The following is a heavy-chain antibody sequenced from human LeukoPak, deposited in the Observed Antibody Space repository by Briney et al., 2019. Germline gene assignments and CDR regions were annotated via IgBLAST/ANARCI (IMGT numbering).Heavy chain of an antibody. D-gene: IGHD5-24*01. Sequence: PSETLSLTCAVYGGSLSGYYWTWVRQPPGKGLEWIGEIKQSERTNYNPSLRSRVTISIGTPKNQFSLKLTSVTAADTAVYYCAREGLRNVHNPLGYWGQGTLVTVPS. CDR3: AREGLRNVHNPLGY. J-gene: IGHJ4*02. CDR1: GGSLSGYY. CDR2: IKQSERT. V-gene: IGHV4-34*01.